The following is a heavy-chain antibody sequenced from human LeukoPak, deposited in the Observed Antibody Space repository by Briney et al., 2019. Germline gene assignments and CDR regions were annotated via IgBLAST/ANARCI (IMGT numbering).Heavy chain of an antibody. CDR2: INFSGNSI. D-gene: IGHD3-10*01. V-gene: IGHV3-11*01. CDR3: VRSIRVGGDY. Sequence: GGSLRLFCTASGFNFIDFYMSCVRQTPGKGLEWISYINFSGNSIYHADSVKGRFAISRDNTEKSLYLQMNNLRVEDTGVYYCVRSIRVGGDYWGQGTLVTVSS. CDR1: GFNFIDFY. J-gene: IGHJ4*02.